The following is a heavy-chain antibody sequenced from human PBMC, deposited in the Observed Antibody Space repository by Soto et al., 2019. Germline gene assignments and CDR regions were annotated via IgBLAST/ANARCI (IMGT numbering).Heavy chain of an antibody. CDR2: IFHGGNT. V-gene: IGHV4-38-2*01. CDR1: GFFISSGNY. J-gene: IGHJ3*01. Sequence: LSLTCAVSGFFISSGNYWGWIRKPPGKGLEWIGSIFHGGNTYYNPSLKSRVTISVDMSKNQFSLKLNSVTAADTAVYYCARARWYDAFDVWGQGTEVTV. D-gene: IGHD2-15*01. CDR3: ARARWYDAFDV.